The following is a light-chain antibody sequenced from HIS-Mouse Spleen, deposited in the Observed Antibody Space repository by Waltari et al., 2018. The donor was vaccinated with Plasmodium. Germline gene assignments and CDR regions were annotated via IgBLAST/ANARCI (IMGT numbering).Light chain of an antibody. CDR2: WAS. CDR1: QSVLYSSNNKNY. CDR3: QQYYSTPYT. J-gene: IGKJ2*01. Sequence: DIVMTQSPDSLAVSLGERATLNCQYSQSVLYSSNNKNYLAWYQQKPGQPPKLLIYWASTRESGVPDRFSGSGSGTDFTLTISSLQAEDVAVYYCQQYYSTPYTFGQGTKLEIK. V-gene: IGKV4-1*01.